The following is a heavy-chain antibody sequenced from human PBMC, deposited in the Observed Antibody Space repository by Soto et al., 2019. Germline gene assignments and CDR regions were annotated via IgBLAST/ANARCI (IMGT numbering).Heavy chain of an antibody. CDR2: ISAYNGNT. J-gene: IGHJ5*02. CDR3: ARDGSRWYCSGGSCYSANWFDP. V-gene: IGHV1-18*01. Sequence: ASVKVSCKASGYTFTSYGISWVRQAPGQGLEWMGWISAYNGNTNYAQKLQGRVTMTTDTSTSTAYMELRSLRSDDTAVYYCARDGSRWYCSGGSCYSANWFDPWGQGTLVTVSS. D-gene: IGHD2-15*01. CDR1: GYTFTSYG.